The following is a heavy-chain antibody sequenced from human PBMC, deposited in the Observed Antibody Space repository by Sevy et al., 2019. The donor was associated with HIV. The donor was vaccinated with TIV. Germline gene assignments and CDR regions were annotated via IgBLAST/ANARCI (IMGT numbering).Heavy chain of an antibody. CDR1: GGSVSSGDYY. CDR3: ARDRIAAAGGHFDY. V-gene: IGHV4-61*08. D-gene: IGHD6-13*01. Sequence: SETLSLTCAVSGGSVSSGDYYWSWIRQPPGKGLEWIGYVSYIGSTNYSPSLKSRLTISVDTSRNQFSLKLNSVNAADTAVYYCARDRIAAAGGHFDYWGQGILVTVSS. J-gene: IGHJ4*02. CDR2: VSYIGST.